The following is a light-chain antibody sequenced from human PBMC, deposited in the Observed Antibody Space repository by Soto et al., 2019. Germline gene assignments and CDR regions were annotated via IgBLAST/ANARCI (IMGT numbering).Light chain of an antibody. Sequence: MKQYTATLSVSPGERAILSCMAIQSVRSNLAWYQQKPGQSPRLLIYGASTRATGIPARFSGSGSGTQFTLTISSLQSEDIAVYYCQQYNNWPPASTFPQGTKVAI. J-gene: IGKJ1*01. V-gene: IGKV3-15*01. CDR1: QSVRSN. CDR3: QQYNNWPPAST. CDR2: GAS.